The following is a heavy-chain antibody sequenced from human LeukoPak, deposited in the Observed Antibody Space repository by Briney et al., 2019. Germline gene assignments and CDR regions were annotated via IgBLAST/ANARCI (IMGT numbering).Heavy chain of an antibody. J-gene: IGHJ4*02. CDR3: ARHQLNFDY. D-gene: IGHD1-1*01. CDR1: GGSISSYS. CDR2: IDYSGGT. Sequence: NPSETLSLTCTVSGGSISSYSWSWIRQPPGKGLEWIGYIDYSGGTNYNPSLKSRVTISVDTSKNQFSLKLSSVTAADTAVYYCARHQLNFDYWGQGILVTVSS. V-gene: IGHV4-59*08.